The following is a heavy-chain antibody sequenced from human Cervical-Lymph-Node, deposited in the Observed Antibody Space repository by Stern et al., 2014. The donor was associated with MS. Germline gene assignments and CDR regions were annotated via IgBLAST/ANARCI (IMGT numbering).Heavy chain of an antibody. V-gene: IGHV2-70*04. D-gene: IGHD3-22*01. CDR1: GFSLSTSGMR. CDR2: IGWDDDQ. Sequence: QVTLRESGPALVKPTQTLTLTCTFSGFSLSTSGMRVSWIRQPPGQALEWLGRIGWDDDQIYSTSLKTRRTLSKDNSQNKVGLTMSNMDPVDTATYYCARMGDSSGYGFDYWGQGPLVTVSS. J-gene: IGHJ4*02. CDR3: ARMGDSSGYGFDY.